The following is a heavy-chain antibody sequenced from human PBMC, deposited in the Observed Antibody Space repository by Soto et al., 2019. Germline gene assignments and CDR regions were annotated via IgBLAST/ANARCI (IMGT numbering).Heavy chain of an antibody. V-gene: IGHV3-64*01. CDR1: GFTFSSYA. CDR2: ISSNGDNT. D-gene: IGHD2-21*01. CDR3: ARRIPFGYGMDV. J-gene: IGHJ6*02. Sequence: TGGSLRLSCAGSGFTFSSYAMHWVRQAPGKGLEYVSAISSNGDNTDYANSVKGRFTISRDNSKNTPYLQMGSLRVEDMAVYYCARRIPFGYGMDVWGQGTTVTVSS.